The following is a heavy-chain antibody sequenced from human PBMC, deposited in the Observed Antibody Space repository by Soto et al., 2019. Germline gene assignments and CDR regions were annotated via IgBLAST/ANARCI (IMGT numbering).Heavy chain of an antibody. CDR3: TTDSGAVAGLNDAFDI. CDR1: GFTFSNAW. CDR2: IKSKTDGGTT. V-gene: IGHV3-15*01. J-gene: IGHJ3*02. D-gene: IGHD6-19*01. Sequence: GGSLRLSCAASGFTFSNAWMSWVRQAPGKGLEWVGRIKSKTDGGTTDYAAPVKGRFTISRDDSKNTLYLQMNSLKTEDTAVYYCTTDSGAVAGLNDAFDIWGQGTMVTVSS.